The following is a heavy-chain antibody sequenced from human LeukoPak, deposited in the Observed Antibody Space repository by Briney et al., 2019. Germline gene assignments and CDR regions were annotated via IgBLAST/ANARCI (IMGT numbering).Heavy chain of an antibody. CDR1: GFTFSSYA. V-gene: IGHV3-30-3*01. CDR2: ISYDGSNK. D-gene: IGHD3-22*01. Sequence: GGSLRLSCAASGFTFSSYAMHWVRQAPGKGLEWVAVISYDGSNKYYADSVKGRFTISRDNSKNTLYLQMNSLRAEDTAVYYCARVFTYDSSGYYSSSFDYWGQGTLVTVSS. CDR3: ARVFTYDSSGYYSSSFDY. J-gene: IGHJ4*02.